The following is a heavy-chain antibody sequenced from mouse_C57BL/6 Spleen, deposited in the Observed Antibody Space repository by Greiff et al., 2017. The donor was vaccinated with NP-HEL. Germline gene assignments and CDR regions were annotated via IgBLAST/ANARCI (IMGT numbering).Heavy chain of an antibody. CDR1: GFTFSSYA. Sequence: EVMLVESGGGLVKPGGSLKLSCAASGFTFSSYAMSWVRQTPEKRLEWVATISDGGSYTYYPDNVKGRFTISRDNAKNNLYLQMSHLKSEDTAMYYCARAQYYGSSGGFDYWGQGTTLTVSS. CDR2: ISDGGSYT. D-gene: IGHD1-1*01. CDR3: ARAQYYGSSGGFDY. J-gene: IGHJ2*01. V-gene: IGHV5-4*03.